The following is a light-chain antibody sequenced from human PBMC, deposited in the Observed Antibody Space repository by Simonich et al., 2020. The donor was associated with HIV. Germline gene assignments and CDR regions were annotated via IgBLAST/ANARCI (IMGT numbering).Light chain of an antibody. J-gene: IGLJ3*02. V-gene: IGLV2-11*01. CDR1: SSDVGGYNY. CDR2: DVS. CDR3: CSYASVGTWV. Sequence: QSALTQPRSVSGSPGQSVTISCTGTSSDVGGYNYVSWYQQHPGKAPKLMIYDVSKRPSGVSNRFSGSKSGNTASLTISGLQAEDEADYYCCSYASVGTWVFGGGTSLTVL.